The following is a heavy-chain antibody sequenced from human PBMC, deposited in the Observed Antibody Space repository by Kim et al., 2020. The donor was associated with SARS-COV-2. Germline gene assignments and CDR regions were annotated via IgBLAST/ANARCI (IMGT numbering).Heavy chain of an antibody. CDR2: ISWNSGSI. J-gene: IGHJ6*02. Sequence: GGSLRLSCAASGFTFDDYAMHWVRQAPGKGLEWVSGISWNSGSIGYADSVKGRFTISRDNAKNSLYLQMNSLRAEDTALYYCAKARGSYYEPQSHYYYYYGMDVWGQGTTVTVSS. D-gene: IGHD1-26*01. V-gene: IGHV3-9*01. CDR3: AKARGSYYEPQSHYYYYYGMDV. CDR1: GFTFDDYA.